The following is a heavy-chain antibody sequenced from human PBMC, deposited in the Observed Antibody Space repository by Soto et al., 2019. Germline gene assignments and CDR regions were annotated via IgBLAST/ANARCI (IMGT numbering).Heavy chain of an antibody. CDR2: IYYSGST. D-gene: IGHD3-9*01. V-gene: IGHV4-61*01. J-gene: IGHJ6*02. Sequence: SETLSLTCTVSGGSVSSGSYYWSWIRQPPGKGLEWIGYIYYSGSTNYNPSLKSRVTISVDTSKNQFSLKLSSVTAADTAVYYCARADYDILTDMDVWGQGTTVTVSS. CDR1: GGSVSSGSYY. CDR3: ARADYDILTDMDV.